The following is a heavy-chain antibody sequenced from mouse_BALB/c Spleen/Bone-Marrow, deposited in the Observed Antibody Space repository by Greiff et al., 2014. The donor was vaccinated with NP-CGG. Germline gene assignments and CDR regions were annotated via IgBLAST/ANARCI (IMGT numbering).Heavy chain of an antibody. J-gene: IGHJ2*01. CDR2: ISCYNGAT. CDR3: ARSGGAYGYDGGYYFDY. Sequence: LVKTGASVKISCKASGYSFTGYYKHWVKQSHGKSLEWIGYISCYNGATSYNQKFKGKATFTVDTSSSTAYMQFNSLTSEHSTVYYCARSGGAYGYDGGYYFDYWGQGTTLTVSS. D-gene: IGHD2-2*01. V-gene: IGHV1S34*01. CDR1: GYSFTGYY.